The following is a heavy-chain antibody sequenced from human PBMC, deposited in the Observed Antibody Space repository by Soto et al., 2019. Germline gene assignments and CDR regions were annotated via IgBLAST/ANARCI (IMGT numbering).Heavy chain of an antibody. V-gene: IGHV1-8*01. CDR1: GYSFTSLD. Sequence: QVQRVQSGAEVREPGASVKVSCKASGYSFTSLDINWVRQTAGQGLEWMGWMEPSTGRTGYAQKFQGRVTMTRDTYINTAYMELTTITSDDTAFYYCARGDSAGVEYWGQGTLFIVSS. CDR3: ARGDSAGVEY. D-gene: IGHD1-26*01. CDR2: MEPSTGRT. J-gene: IGHJ4*02.